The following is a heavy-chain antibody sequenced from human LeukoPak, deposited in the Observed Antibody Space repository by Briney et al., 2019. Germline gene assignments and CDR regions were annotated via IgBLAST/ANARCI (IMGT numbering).Heavy chain of an antibody. CDR3: TSPSSPYYYYNMDV. V-gene: IGHV3-15*01. CDR2: IKRKTDGGAT. Sequence: GGSLRLSCVASGFNVSSTYMNWVRQAPGKGLEWVGRIKRKTDGGATDYAAPVKGRFTISRDDSKNTLYLHMNSLKTEDTGVYYCTSPSSPYYYYNMDVWGQGTTVTVSS. CDR1: GFNVSSTY. J-gene: IGHJ6*02.